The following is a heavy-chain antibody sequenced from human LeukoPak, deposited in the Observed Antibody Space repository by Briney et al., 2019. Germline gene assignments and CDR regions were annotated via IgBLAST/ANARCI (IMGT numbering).Heavy chain of an antibody. Sequence: SETLSLTCAVYGGSFSGYYWRWIRQPPGKGLEWIGETSHSGSTNYNPSLESRVTIADTSKNQFSLKLTSVTAADTAVYYCARVERLGYEDYWGQGTLVTVSS. CDR3: ARVERLGYEDY. CDR2: TSHSGST. J-gene: IGHJ4*02. CDR1: GGSFSGYY. D-gene: IGHD2-15*01. V-gene: IGHV4-34*01.